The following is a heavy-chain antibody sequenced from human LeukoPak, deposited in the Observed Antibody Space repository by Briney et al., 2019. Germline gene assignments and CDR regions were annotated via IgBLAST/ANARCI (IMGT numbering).Heavy chain of an antibody. CDR2: INKDGSEI. CDR1: GFTFSNYW. CDR3: ASLPYYYDSSGDAFDI. V-gene: IGHV3-7*01. D-gene: IGHD3-22*01. Sequence: GGSLRLSCAASGFTFSNYWMSWVRQAPGKGLEWVAHINKDGSEIYYVDSVKGRFTISRDNAKNSLYLQMNSLRAEDTAVYYCASLPYYYDSSGDAFDIWGQGTMVTVSS. J-gene: IGHJ3*02.